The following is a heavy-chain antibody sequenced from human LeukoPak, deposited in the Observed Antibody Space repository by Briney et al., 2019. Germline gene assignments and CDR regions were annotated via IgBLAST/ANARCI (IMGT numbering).Heavy chain of an antibody. CDR2: IGGSDDRT. CDR1: GFTFRNYA. V-gene: IGHV3-23*01. CDR3: AKDEADHYWYFDL. Sequence: PGGSLRLSCEASGFTFRNYAMSWVRQAPGKGLEWVSGIGGSDDRTYYADSVKGRLTISRDNSKNTLFLQINSLRAEDTAIYYCAKDEADHYWYFDLWGRGTLVTVSS. J-gene: IGHJ2*01.